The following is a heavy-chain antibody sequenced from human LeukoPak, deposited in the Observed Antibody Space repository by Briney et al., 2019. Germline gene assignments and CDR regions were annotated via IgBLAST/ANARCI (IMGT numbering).Heavy chain of an antibody. Sequence: ASVKVSCKASGYTFTEHYLHWVRQAPGQGREWMGRINPKRGDTDYAQKFQGRVTMTRDTSISTASMELSRLRSDDTAVYYCATVAGRSTWYALDHWGQGSLVTVSS. CDR3: ATVAGRSTWYALDH. J-gene: IGHJ4*02. CDR2: INPKRGDT. V-gene: IGHV1-2*06. CDR1: GYTFTEHY. D-gene: IGHD2-2*01.